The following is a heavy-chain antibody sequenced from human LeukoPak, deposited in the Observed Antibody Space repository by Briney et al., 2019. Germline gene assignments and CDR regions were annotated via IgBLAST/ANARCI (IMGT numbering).Heavy chain of an antibody. CDR3: ACDLYQRHAFDI. V-gene: IGHV4-61*02. D-gene: IGHD2-2*01. CDR1: GGSISSGSYY. CDR2: IYTSGST. J-gene: IGHJ3*02. Sequence: PSETLSLTCTVSGGSISSGSYYWSWIRQPAGKGLEWIGRIYTSGSTNYNPSHKSRVTISVDTSKNQFSLKLSSVTAADTAVCYCACDLYQRHAFDIWGQGTMVTVSS.